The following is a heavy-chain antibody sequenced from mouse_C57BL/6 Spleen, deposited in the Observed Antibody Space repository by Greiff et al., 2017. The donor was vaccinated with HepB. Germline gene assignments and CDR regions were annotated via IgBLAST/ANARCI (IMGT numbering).Heavy chain of an antibody. CDR2: IDPSDSYT. Sequence: VQLKQPGAELVKPGASVKLSCKASGYTFTSYWMQWVKQRPGQGLEWIGEIDPSDSYTNYNQQFKGKATLTVDTSSITSYMQLSSLTSEDSAVYYCARPTTVVATRYFDVWGTGTTVTVSS. D-gene: IGHD1-1*01. CDR3: ARPTTVVATRYFDV. J-gene: IGHJ1*03. V-gene: IGHV1-50*01. CDR1: GYTFTSYW.